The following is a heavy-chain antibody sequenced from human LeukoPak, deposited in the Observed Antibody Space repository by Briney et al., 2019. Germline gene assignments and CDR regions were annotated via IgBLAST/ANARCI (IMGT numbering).Heavy chain of an antibody. V-gene: IGHV3-23*01. J-gene: IGHJ3*02. CDR1: RFTFSRYA. CDR3: AKESGSSWFNGAFDI. D-gene: IGHD6-13*01. Sequence: GESLRLTCAASRFTFSRYAMSWVRQAPGKGLEWVSSISDSGGGTNYADSVKGRFTISRDNAKRILYLQINSLGVEDAAVYYCAKESGSSWFNGAFDIWSRGTMVAVSS. CDR2: ISDSGGGT.